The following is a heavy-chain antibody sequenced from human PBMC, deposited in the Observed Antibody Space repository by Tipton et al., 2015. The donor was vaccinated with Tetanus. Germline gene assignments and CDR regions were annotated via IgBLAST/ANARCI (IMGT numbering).Heavy chain of an antibody. Sequence: LRLSCTVSGGSVRSGSYYWNWIRQPPGKGLEWIGYISYSGSTNSNYSLKSRITISQDTSKNQFSLKLTSVTAADTAVYYSARANYDFPKKGPFDSWGQGTLVIVSS. CDR1: GGSVRSGSYY. CDR3: ARANYDFPKKGPFDS. J-gene: IGHJ4*02. CDR2: ISYSGST. D-gene: IGHD3-3*01. V-gene: IGHV4-61*01.